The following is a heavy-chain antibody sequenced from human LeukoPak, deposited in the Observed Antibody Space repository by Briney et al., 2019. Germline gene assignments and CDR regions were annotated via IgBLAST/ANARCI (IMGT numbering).Heavy chain of an antibody. J-gene: IGHJ3*02. V-gene: IGHV4-30-2*01. CDR3: ARVFRPPSYYYGSGSYYGAFDI. CDR2: IYHSGST. CDR1: GGSISSGGYY. D-gene: IGHD3-10*01. Sequence: SESLSLTCTVSGGSISSGGYYWSRIRQPPGKGLEWIGYIYHSGSTYYNPSLKSRVTISVDRSKNQFSLKLSSVTAADTAVYYCARVFRPPSYYYGSGSYYGAFDIWGQGTMVTVSS.